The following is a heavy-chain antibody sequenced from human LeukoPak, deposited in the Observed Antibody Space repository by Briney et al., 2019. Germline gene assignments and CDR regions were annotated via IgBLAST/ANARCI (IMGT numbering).Heavy chain of an antibody. D-gene: IGHD6-6*01. J-gene: IGHJ4*02. V-gene: IGHV1-8*01. Sequence: ASVKVSCKASGYTFTSYDINWVRQATGQGLEWMGSMNPNSGNTGYAQKFQGRVTMTRNTSISTAYMELSSLRSEDTAVYYCARGQVGQLDTTFDYWGQGTLVTVSS. CDR2: MNPNSGNT. CDR1: GYTFTSYD. CDR3: ARGQVGQLDTTFDY.